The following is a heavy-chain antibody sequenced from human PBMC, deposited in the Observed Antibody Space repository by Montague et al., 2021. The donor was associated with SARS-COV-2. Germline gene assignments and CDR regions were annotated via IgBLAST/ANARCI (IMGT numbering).Heavy chain of an antibody. V-gene: IGHV6-1*01. Sequence: CAISGDSVARHSASWDEHRQYLPRRIEWLGRTYYRTMWKSDYAXXXKSRIAINPDTSKNQFSLQLSSVTPEDTALYYCVRGIEAAGSYDYWGQGTLVTVSS. CDR2: TYYRTMWKS. D-gene: IGHD6-13*01. CDR3: VRGIEAAGSYDY. J-gene: IGHJ4*02. CDR1: GDSVARHSAS.